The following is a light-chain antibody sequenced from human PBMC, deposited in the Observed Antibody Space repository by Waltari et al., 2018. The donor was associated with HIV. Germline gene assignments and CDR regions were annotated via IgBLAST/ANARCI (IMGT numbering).Light chain of an antibody. CDR2: EVN. Sequence: QSALTQPTPVSGSLGQSATISCTGGRTIVGRRNAFSWDQLQPGKVPKLLIFEVNKRPSGVSSRFFGSKSGNTASLTISRLQSDDEAAYYCCSFAGDMDSQISNYVFGTGTTVTV. V-gene: IGLV2-23*02. CDR1: RTIVGRRNA. J-gene: IGLJ1*01. CDR3: CSFAGDMDSQISNYV.